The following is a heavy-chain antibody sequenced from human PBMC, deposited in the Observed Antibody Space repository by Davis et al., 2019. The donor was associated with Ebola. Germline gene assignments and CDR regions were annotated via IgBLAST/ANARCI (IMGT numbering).Heavy chain of an antibody. CDR3: ARDPPPGAAARQVDY. J-gene: IGHJ4*02. D-gene: IGHD6-13*01. CDR2: ISAYNGNT. Sequence: ASVKVSCKASGYTFTSYGISWVRQAPGQGLEWMGWISAYNGNTNYAQKLQGRVTMTTDTSTSTAYMELRSLRSDDTAVYYCARDPPPGAAARQVDYWGQGTLVTVSS. V-gene: IGHV1-18*01. CDR1: GYTFTSYG.